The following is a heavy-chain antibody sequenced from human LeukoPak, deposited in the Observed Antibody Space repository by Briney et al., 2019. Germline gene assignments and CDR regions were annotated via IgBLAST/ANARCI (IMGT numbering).Heavy chain of an antibody. CDR3: DPHDSASQF. V-gene: IGHV3-30-3*01. D-gene: IGHD6-6*01. CDR2: ISSDGSNK. CDR1: GFTLSSYA. J-gene: IGHJ4*02. Sequence: GGSLRLSCAASGFTLSSYAMHWVRQAPGKGLEWVAFISSDGSNKYYADSVKGRFTISRDNSKNTLYLQMNGLRDEDTAVYYCDPHDSASQFWGQGTLVTVSS.